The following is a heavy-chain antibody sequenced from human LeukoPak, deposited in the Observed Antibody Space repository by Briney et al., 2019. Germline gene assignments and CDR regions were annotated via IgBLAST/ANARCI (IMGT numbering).Heavy chain of an antibody. CDR1: GFTFSSYP. J-gene: IGHJ4*02. CDR3: AKRGREGRPYFFDY. D-gene: IGHD3-9*01. Sequence: PGRSLRLSCEASGFTFSSYPMHWVRQAPGKGLEWVAAVSKDGSNKYYADSVKGRYTISRDTSKNTLYLEMNSLSGEDTAVYYCAKRGREGRPYFFDYWAQGTLVPVSS. V-gene: IGHV3-30*18. CDR2: VSKDGSNK.